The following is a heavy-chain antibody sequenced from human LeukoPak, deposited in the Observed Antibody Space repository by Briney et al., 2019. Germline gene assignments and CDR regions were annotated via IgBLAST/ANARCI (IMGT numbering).Heavy chain of an antibody. J-gene: IGHJ3*02. CDR1: GFTFSSYW. V-gene: IGHV3-74*01. CDR3: ARDLDAFDI. CDR2: IASDGSST. Sequence: GGSLRLSCAASGFTFSSYWMNWVRQAPGKGLVWVSRIASDGSSTTYADSVKGRFSISRDNAKNSLYLQMNSLRAEDTAVYYCARDLDAFDIWGQGTMVTVSS.